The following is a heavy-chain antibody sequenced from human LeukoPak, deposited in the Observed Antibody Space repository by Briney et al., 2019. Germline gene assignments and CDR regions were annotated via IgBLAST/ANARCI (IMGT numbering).Heavy chain of an antibody. CDR3: ARLFPSSGWSDFDY. Sequence: PSETLSLTCAVYGGSFSGYYWSWIRQPPGKGLEWIGEINHSGSTNYNPSLKSRVTISVDTSKNQFSLKLSSVTAADTAVYYCARLFPSSGWSDFDYWGQGTLVTVSS. V-gene: IGHV4-34*01. CDR2: INHSGST. CDR1: GGSFSGYY. J-gene: IGHJ4*02. D-gene: IGHD6-19*01.